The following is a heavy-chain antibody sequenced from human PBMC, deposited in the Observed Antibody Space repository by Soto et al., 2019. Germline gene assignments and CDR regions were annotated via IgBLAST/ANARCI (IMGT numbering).Heavy chain of an antibody. CDR3: ARDERGWSELYYMDV. D-gene: IGHD6-19*01. CDR2: ISSSSSTI. V-gene: IGHV3-48*01. Sequence: GGSLRLSCAASGFTFSSYSMNWVRQAPGKGLEWVSYISSSSSTIYYADSVKGRFTISRDNAKNSLYLQMNSLRAEDTAVYYCARDERGWSELYYMDVWGKGTTVTVSS. CDR1: GFTFSSYS. J-gene: IGHJ6*03.